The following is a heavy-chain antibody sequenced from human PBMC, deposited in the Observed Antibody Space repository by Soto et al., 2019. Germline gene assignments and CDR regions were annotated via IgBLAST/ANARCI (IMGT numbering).Heavy chain of an antibody. CDR2: ISGSGGST. D-gene: IGHD2-2*01. Sequence: EVQLLESGGGLVQPGGSLRLSCAASGFTFSSYAMSWVRQAPGKGLEWVSAISGSGGSTYYADSVKGRFTISRDNSKNTMSLQMNSLRAGDTAADYFAKEYCSSTSCYDWALYGIDVWGQGTTVTVSS. J-gene: IGHJ6*02. V-gene: IGHV3-23*01. CDR3: AKEYCSSTSCYDWALYGIDV. CDR1: GFTFSSYA.